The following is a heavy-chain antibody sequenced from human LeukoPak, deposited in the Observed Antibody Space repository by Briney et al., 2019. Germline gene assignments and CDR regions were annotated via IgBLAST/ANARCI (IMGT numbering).Heavy chain of an antibody. V-gene: IGHV1-46*03. D-gene: IGHD2-21*01. CDR1: GYTFTDYY. J-gene: IGHJ4*02. CDR2: FYPRAGTS. CDR3: VRELRGGYFDF. Sequence: ASVKVSCKASGYTFTDYYIHWVRQAPGRGPEYVGVFYPRAGTSHSPQRFRGRVTLTSDTSASTVYVEVGSLKSEDTAIYYCVRELRGGYFDFWGQGTLVTVSS.